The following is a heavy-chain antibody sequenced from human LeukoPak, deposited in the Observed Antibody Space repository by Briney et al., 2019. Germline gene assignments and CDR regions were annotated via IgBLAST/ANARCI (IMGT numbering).Heavy chain of an antibody. CDR1: GGSISSYY. CDR3: ARHGDYYDSSGYYYGTYFDY. J-gene: IGHJ4*02. Sequence: PSETLSLTCTVSGGSISSYYWSWIRQPPGKGLEWIGYIYYSGSTNYNPSLKSRVTISVDTSKNQFSLKLSSVTAADTAVYYCARHGDYYDSSGYYYGTYFDYWGQGTLVTVSS. CDR2: IYYSGST. V-gene: IGHV4-59*08. D-gene: IGHD3-22*01.